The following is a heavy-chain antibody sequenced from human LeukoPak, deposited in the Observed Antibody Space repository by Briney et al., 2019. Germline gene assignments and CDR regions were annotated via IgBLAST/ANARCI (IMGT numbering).Heavy chain of an antibody. CDR3: ATNYDYDILTGYYRDDSY. CDR2: ISSSGSTI. D-gene: IGHD3-9*01. Sequence: GGSLRLSCAASGFTFSDYYMSWIRQAPGKGLEWVSYISSSGSTIYYADSVKGRFTISRDNSKNTLYLQMNSLRAEDTAVYYCATNYDYDILTGYYRDDSYWGQGTLVTVSS. V-gene: IGHV3-11*04. J-gene: IGHJ4*02. CDR1: GFTFSDYY.